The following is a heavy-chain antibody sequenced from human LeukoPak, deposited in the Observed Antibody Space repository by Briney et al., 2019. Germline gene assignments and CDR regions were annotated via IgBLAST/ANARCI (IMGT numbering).Heavy chain of an antibody. D-gene: IGHD5-24*01. J-gene: IGHJ4*02. CDR1: GYTFTIFD. V-gene: IGHV1-8*01. CDR2: MNPNSGNT. CDR3: ARGYNRGEFDY. Sequence: GSVKVSCKASGYTFTIFDINWVRQATGQGLEWMGWMNPNSGNTGYAQKFQGRVTMTRNTSISTAYMELSSLRSEDTAVYYCARGYNRGEFDYWGQGTLVTVSS.